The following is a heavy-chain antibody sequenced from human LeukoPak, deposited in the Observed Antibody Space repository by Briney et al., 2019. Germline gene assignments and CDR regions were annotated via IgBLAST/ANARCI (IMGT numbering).Heavy chain of an antibody. CDR2: IYYSGST. V-gene: IGHV4-59*01. Sequence: SETLSPTCTVSGGSISSYYWSWIRQPPGKGLEWIGYIYYSGSTNYNPSLKSRVTISVDTSKNQFSLKLSSVTAADTAVYYCASLDGYRVPWGQGTLVTVSS. CDR1: GGSISSYY. CDR3: ASLDGYRVP. J-gene: IGHJ5*02. D-gene: IGHD5-24*01.